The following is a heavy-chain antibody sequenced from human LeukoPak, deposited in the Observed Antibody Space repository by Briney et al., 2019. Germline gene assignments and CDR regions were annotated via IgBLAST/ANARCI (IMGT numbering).Heavy chain of an antibody. V-gene: IGHV3-7*01. D-gene: IGHD4-17*01. CDR2: IKDDGSET. J-gene: IGHJ4*02. CDR1: GFRFSNSW. CDR3: AKHDYGDYTLDY. Sequence: GGSLRVSCAASGFRFSNSWMSWVRQAPGKGLEWVANIKDDGSETRYVDSVKGRFTMSRDNSKNTLYLQMNSLRAEDTAVYYCAKHDYGDYTLDYWGQGTLVTVSS.